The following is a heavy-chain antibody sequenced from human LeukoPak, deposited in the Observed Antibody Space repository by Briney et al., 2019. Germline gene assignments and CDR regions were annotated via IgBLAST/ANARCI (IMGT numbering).Heavy chain of an antibody. CDR1: GYTFTGYY. CDR3: ARCRRRSNYYYYYMDV. V-gene: IGHV1-2*06. D-gene: IGHD4-11*01. Sequence: ASVKVSCKASGYTFTGYYMHWVRQAPGQGLEWMGRINPNSGGTNYAQKFQGRVTMTRDTSISTAYMELSRLRSDDTAVYYCARCRRRSNYYYYYMDVWGKGTTVTVSS. CDR2: INPNSGGT. J-gene: IGHJ6*03.